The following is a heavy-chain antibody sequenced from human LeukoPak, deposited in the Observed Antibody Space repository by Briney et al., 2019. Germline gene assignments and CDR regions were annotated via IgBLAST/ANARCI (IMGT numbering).Heavy chain of an antibody. J-gene: IGHJ4*02. CDR3: TRDGGTLDY. CDR1: GFTFGDYA. CDR2: IRSKAFGGAT. V-gene: IGHV3-49*04. Sequence: SLRLSCTGSGFTFGDYAMSSVRQSPGKGPEWVSLIRSKAFGGATEYAPSVKGRFTISRDDSKSIAYLQMNSLKTEDTAVYYCTRDGGTLDYWGQGTLVTVSS. D-gene: IGHD3-16*01.